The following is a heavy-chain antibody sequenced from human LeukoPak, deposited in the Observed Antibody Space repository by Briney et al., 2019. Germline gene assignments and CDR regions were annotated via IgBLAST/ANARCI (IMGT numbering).Heavy chain of an antibody. CDR3: AKRPAAGRFDY. D-gene: IGHD6-13*01. V-gene: IGHV3-23*01. Sequence: TGGSLRLSCAASGFTFSSYAMSWVRQAPVKGLEWVSAISGSGGSTYYADPVKGRFTISRDNSKNTLYLQMNSLRAEDTAVYYCAKRPAAGRFDYWGQGTLVTVSS. J-gene: IGHJ4*02. CDR2: ISGSGGST. CDR1: GFTFSSYA.